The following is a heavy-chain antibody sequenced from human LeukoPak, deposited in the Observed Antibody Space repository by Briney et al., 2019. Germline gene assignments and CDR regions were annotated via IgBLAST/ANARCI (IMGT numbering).Heavy chain of an antibody. V-gene: IGHV3-30-3*01. CDR1: GFTFSSYA. CDR2: ISYDGSNK. D-gene: IGHD3-3*01. CDR3: ARDAERFVDSYYYYMDV. Sequence: GGSLRLSCAASGFTFSSYAMHWVRQAPGKGLEWVAVISYDGSNKYYADSVKGRFTISRDNAKNSLYLQMNSLRAEDTAVYYCARDAERFVDSYYYYMDVWGMGATVTVSS. J-gene: IGHJ6*03.